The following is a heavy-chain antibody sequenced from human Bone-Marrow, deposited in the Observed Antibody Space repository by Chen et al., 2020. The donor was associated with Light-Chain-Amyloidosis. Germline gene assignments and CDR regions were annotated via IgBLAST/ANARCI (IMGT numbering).Heavy chain of an antibody. Sequence: QVQLVESGGGVVQPGGSLRLSCAASGFTFSSYGMHWVRQAPGKGLGWVAFIRYDGSNKYYADSVKGRFTISRDNAKNSLYLQMDNLRLEDTALYYCAKDLYCSGGSCFPGNFYYYGMDVWGQGTTVTVSS. CDR1: GFTFSSYG. CDR2: IRYDGSNK. V-gene: IGHV3-30*02. J-gene: IGHJ6*02. D-gene: IGHD2-15*01. CDR3: AKDLYCSGGSCFPGNFYYYGMDV.